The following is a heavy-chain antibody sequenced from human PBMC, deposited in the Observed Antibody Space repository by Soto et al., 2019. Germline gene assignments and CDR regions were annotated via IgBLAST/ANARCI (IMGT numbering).Heavy chain of an antibody. Sequence: EVQLVESGGGLVQPGGSLKLSCAASGFTFSGSAMHWVRQASGKGLEWVGRIRSKANSYATAYAASVKGRFTISRDDSKNTAYLKMNSLKTEDTAVYYCTSLWCGDYWGQGTLVTVSS. CDR1: GFTFSGSA. D-gene: IGHD3-10*01. V-gene: IGHV3-73*01. J-gene: IGHJ4*02. CDR2: IRSKANSYAT. CDR3: TSLWCGDY.